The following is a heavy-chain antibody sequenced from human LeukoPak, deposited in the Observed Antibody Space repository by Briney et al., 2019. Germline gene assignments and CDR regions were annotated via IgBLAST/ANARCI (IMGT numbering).Heavy chain of an antibody. Sequence: SVKVSCKASGGTFSSYAISWVRQAPGQGLEWMGGIIPIFGTANYAQKFQGRVTITADESTSTAYMELSSLRSEDTAVYYCARPRPDYGGNANDAFYIWGQGTMVTVSS. D-gene: IGHD4-23*01. CDR1: GGTFSSYA. V-gene: IGHV1-69*13. CDR2: IIPIFGTA. CDR3: ARPRPDYGGNANDAFYI. J-gene: IGHJ3*02.